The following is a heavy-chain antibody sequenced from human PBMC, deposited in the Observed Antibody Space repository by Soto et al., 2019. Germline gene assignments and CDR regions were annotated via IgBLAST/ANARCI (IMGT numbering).Heavy chain of an antibody. Sequence: EVQLVESGEGLVQPWGSLRLSCAASGFTLSTYWTHWVRQVPGKGLVLVSSISSGGTYTNYADSVKGRFTISRDSARNTLFLQMNYLTGEDTAVYYCARTFVDGMAGFGPWGQGTLVTVSS. D-gene: IGHD2-15*01. CDR3: ARTFVDGMAGFGP. J-gene: IGHJ5*02. CDR2: ISSGGTYT. V-gene: IGHV3-74*01. CDR1: GFTLSTYW.